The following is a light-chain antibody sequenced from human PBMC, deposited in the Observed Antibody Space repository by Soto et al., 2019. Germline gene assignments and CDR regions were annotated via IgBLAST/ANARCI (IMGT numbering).Light chain of an antibody. CDR2: GNS. J-gene: IGLJ2*01. CDR1: SSNIGAGYD. V-gene: IGLV1-40*01. Sequence: QYVLTQPPSVSGAPGQRVTFSCTGSSSNIGAGYDVHWYQQLPGTAPKLLIYGNSNRPSGVPDRFSGSKSGTSASLAITGLQAEDEADYYCQSYDSSLSGYVFGGGTKLTVL. CDR3: QSYDSSLSGYV.